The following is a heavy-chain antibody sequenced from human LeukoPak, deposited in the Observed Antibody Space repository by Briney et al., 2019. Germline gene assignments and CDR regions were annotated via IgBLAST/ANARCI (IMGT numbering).Heavy chain of an antibody. CDR1: GYTFTSYD. J-gene: IGHJ4*02. CDR2: MSPNSGNT. D-gene: IGHD7-27*01. CDR3: VRTPPNWGADF. Sequence: GASVKVFCKASGYTFTSYDINWVRQATGQGLEWMGWMSPNSGNTGYAQKFQGRVTMTRDTSISTAYMELSSLRFEDTAVYYCVRTPPNWGADFWGQGTLVTVSS. V-gene: IGHV1-8*01.